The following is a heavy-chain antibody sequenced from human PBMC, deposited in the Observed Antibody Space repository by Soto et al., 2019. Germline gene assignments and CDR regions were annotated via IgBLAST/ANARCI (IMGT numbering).Heavy chain of an antibody. D-gene: IGHD2-2*01. CDR3: ARNRTYRRSLRQYLGMDV. CDR1: GGTFDDFI. J-gene: IGHJ6*02. V-gene: IGHV1-69*01. Sequence: QVQLVQSGAEVKEPGSSVKVSCKASGGTFDDFIMNWVRQTPGQGLEWMGGIVPMFGTATYAEKFKGRVTNSATGSTRTSHKEMTSLRFEDTAGYYCARNRTYRRSLRQYLGMDVRGQGTTVTVS. CDR2: IVPMFGTA.